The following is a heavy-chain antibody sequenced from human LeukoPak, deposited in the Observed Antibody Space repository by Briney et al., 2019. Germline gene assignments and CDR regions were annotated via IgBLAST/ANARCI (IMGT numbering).Heavy chain of an antibody. CDR2: ITSRSSYI. D-gene: IGHD2-15*01. CDR1: GISFSGQT. V-gene: IGHV3-21*01. Sequence: GGSLRLSCRVSGISFSGQTMHWVRQAPGKGLEWVSSITSRSSYISYGDSVKGRFTISRDNAKQSLYLQMNSLGPEDMAVYYCATAGEYCSGSRCSFDWWGQGTLVTVSS. CDR3: ATAGEYCSGSRCSFDW. J-gene: IGHJ4*02.